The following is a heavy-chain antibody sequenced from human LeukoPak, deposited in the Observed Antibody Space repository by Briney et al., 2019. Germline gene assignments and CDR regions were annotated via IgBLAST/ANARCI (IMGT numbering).Heavy chain of an antibody. Sequence: GGSLRLSCAGSGFTFSSHWMSWVRQAPGKGLEWVANIKEDGSEKYYVDSVKGRFTISRDNAKNTLYLQMNSLRAEDTAVYYCARGSSSWRNAFDIWGQGTMVTVSS. D-gene: IGHD6-13*01. CDR2: IKEDGSEK. V-gene: IGHV3-7*01. CDR1: GFTFSSHW. CDR3: ARGSSSWRNAFDI. J-gene: IGHJ3*02.